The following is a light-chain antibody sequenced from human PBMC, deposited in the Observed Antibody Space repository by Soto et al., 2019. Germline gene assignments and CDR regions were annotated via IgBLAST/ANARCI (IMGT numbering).Light chain of an antibody. V-gene: IGLV3-1*01. CDR2: QDS. CDR1: KLGDKY. J-gene: IGLJ1*01. CDR3: QAWDPALEV. Sequence: SYELTQPPSVSVSPGQTASITCSGDKLGDKYACWYQQKPGQSPVLVIYQDSKRPSGIPERFSGSNSGNTATLTISGTQAMDEADYYCQAWDPALEVFGTGTKLTVL.